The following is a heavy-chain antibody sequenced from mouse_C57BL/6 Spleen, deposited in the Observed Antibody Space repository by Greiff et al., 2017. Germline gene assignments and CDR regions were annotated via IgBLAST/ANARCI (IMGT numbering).Heavy chain of an antibody. CDR3: TRGSKRYEGYFDY. CDR2: IDPETGGT. V-gene: IGHV1-15*01. D-gene: IGHD1-1*01. Sequence: QVQLQQSGAELVRPGASVTLSCKASGYTFTDYEMHWVKQTPVHGLEWIGAIDPETGGTAYNQKFKGKAILTADKSSSTAYMELRSLTSEDSAVYYCTRGSKRYEGYFDYWGQGTTLTVSS. CDR1: GYTFTDYE. J-gene: IGHJ2*01.